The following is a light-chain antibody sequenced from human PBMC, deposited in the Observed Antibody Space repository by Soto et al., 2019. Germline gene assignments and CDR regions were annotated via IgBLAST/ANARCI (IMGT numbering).Light chain of an antibody. J-gene: IGKJ1*01. V-gene: IGKV1-5*01. CDR3: QQYNDHSPTWT. CDR2: DAS. CDR1: QTISNY. Sequence: DIQMTQSPSTLSASVGDRFTITCRASQTISNYLAWYQQRPGKAPNLLIYDASTLRSGVPSRFTASGSGTEFTLTISRLQPDDFATYYCQQYNDHSPTWTFGQGTTVDIK.